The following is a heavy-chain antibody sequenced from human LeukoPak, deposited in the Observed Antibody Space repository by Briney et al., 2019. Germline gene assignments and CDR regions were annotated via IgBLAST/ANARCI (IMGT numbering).Heavy chain of an antibody. D-gene: IGHD6-19*01. CDR3: ARHVSSGWYYYYYMDV. J-gene: IGHJ6*03. CDR1: GFTFSTYW. CDR2: INQDGTEK. Sequence: PGGSLRLSCAVSGFTFSTYWMSWVRQAPGKGLEWVANINQDGTEKYYVDSVKGRFTTSRDNAKNSLYLQMNSLRVEDTAVYYCARHVSSGWYYYYYMDVWGKGTTVTVSS. V-gene: IGHV3-7*01.